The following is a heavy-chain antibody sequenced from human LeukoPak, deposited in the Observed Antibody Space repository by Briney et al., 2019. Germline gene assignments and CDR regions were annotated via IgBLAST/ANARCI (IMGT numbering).Heavy chain of an antibody. Sequence: GRSLRLSCAASGFTFGSYGMHWVRQAPGKGLEWVAVISNDGSNKYYADSVKGRFTISRDNSKNTLYLQMNSLRAEDTAVYYCARAIVVVTLDAFDIWGQGTMVTVSS. CDR3: ARAIVVVTLDAFDI. CDR1: GFTFGSYG. V-gene: IGHV3-30*03. J-gene: IGHJ3*02. CDR2: ISNDGSNK. D-gene: IGHD2-21*02.